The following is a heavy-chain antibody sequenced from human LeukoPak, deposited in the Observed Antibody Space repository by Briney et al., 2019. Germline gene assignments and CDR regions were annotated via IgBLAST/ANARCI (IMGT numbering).Heavy chain of an antibody. Sequence: GASVKVSYKASGYTFTSYAMHWVRQAPGQRLEWMGWINAGNGNTKYSQKFQGRVTITRDTSASTAYMELSSLRSEDTAVYYCARDPPFCSSTSCYLPREASYYYYGMDVWGKGTTVTVSS. V-gene: IGHV1-3*01. J-gene: IGHJ6*04. D-gene: IGHD2-2*01. CDR2: INAGNGNT. CDR1: GYTFTSYA. CDR3: ARDPPFCSSTSCYLPREASYYYYGMDV.